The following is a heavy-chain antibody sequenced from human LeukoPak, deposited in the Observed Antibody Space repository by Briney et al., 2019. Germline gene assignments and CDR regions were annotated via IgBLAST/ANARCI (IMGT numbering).Heavy chain of an antibody. J-gene: IGHJ6*03. CDR1: GYTFTGYY. CDR3: ARDRVCCSSTSCYANYYYYMDV. D-gene: IGHD2-2*01. Sequence: GASVKVSCKASGYTFTGYYMHWVRQAPGQGLEWMGWINPNSGGTNYAQKFQGRVTINADESTRTAYMELSGLRSEDTAVYYCARDRVCCSSTSCYANYYYYMDVWGKGTTVTISS. CDR2: INPNSGGT. V-gene: IGHV1-2*02.